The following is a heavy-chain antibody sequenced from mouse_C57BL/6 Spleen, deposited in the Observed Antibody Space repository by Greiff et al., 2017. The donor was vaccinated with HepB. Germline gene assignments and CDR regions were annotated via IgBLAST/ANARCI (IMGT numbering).Heavy chain of an antibody. CDR1: GFNIKDYY. CDR2: IDPEDGET. Sequence: VQLKESGAELVKPGASVKLSCTASGFNIKDYYMHWVKQRTEQGLEWIGRIDPEDGETKYAPKFQGKATITADTSSNTAYLQLSSLTSEDTDVYYCARSRYGYDEAYWGQGTLVTVSA. D-gene: IGHD2-2*01. V-gene: IGHV14-2*01. CDR3: ARSRYGYDEAY. J-gene: IGHJ3*01.